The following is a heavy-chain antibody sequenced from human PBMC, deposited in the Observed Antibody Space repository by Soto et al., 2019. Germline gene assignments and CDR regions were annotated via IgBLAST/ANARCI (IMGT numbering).Heavy chain of an antibody. V-gene: IGHV2-70*01. Sequence: SGPTLVNPTQTLTLTCTFSGFSLSTSGMCVSWIRQPPGKALEWLALIDWDDDKYYSTSLKTRLTISKDTSKNQVVLTMTNMDPVDTATYYCARIQANDLARSYYYGMDVWGQGTTVTVSS. CDR1: GFSLSTSGMC. CDR3: ARIQANDLARSYYYGMDV. J-gene: IGHJ6*02. CDR2: IDWDDDK. D-gene: IGHD3-3*01.